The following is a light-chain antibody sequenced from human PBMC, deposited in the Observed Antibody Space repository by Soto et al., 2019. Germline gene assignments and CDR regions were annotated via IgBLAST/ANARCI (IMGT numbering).Light chain of an antibody. V-gene: IGKV1-5*01. CDR3: QQYSSSSEWT. Sequence: IPMTPSPCTRAASXWHGVSITXXXSQSISSWLAWYQQKPGKAPKLLIYDASSLESGVPSRFSGSGSGTEFTLTISSLQPDDFATYYCQQYSSSSEWTFGQGTKVDI. CDR1: QSISSW. J-gene: IGKJ1*01. CDR2: DAS.